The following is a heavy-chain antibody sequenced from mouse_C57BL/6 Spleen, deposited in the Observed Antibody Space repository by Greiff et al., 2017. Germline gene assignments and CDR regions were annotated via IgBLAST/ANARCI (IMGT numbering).Heavy chain of an antibody. J-gene: IGHJ2*01. CDR2: IYPGRGST. CDR1: GYTFTSSW. CDR3: ARGGDGLDY. D-gene: IGHD2-3*01. Sequence: VQLQQPGAELVKPGASVKLSCKASGYTFTSSWIPWVKQRPGQGLEWIGDIYPGRGSTNYNEKFKSKATLTVDTSSSTAYMQLSSLTSEDSAVYYCARGGDGLDYWGQGTTLTVSS. V-gene: IGHV1-55*01.